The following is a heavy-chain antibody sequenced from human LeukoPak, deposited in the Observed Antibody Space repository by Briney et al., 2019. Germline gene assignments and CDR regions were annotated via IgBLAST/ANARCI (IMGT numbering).Heavy chain of an antibody. CDR1: GVTFSSYA. D-gene: IGHD4-17*01. CDR3: AKVSIGDYFDY. Sequence: GGSLRLSCAASGVTFSSYAMSWVRQAPGKRLGWVSAISGSGGSTYYADSVKGRFTISRDNSKNTLYLQMNSLRAEDTAVYYCAKVSIGDYFDYWGQGTLVTVSS. V-gene: IGHV3-23*01. J-gene: IGHJ4*02. CDR2: ISGSGGST.